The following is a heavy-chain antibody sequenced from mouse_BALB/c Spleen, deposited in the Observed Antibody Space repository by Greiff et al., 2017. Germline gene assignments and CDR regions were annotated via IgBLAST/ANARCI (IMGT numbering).Heavy chain of an antibody. CDR1: GFTFSSFG. V-gene: IGHV5-17*02. J-gene: IGHJ4*01. Sequence: EVKVEESGGGLVQPGGSRKLSCAASGFTFSSFGMHWVRQAPEKGLEWVAYISSGSSTIYYADTVKGRFTISRDNPKNTLFLQMTSLRSEDTAMYYCARWGTTSAMDYWGQGTSVTVSS. CDR3: ARWGTTSAMDY. D-gene: IGHD1-1*01. CDR2: ISSGSSTI.